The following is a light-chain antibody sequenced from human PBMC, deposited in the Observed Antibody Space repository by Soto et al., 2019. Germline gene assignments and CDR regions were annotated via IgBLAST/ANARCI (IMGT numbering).Light chain of an antibody. J-gene: IGKJ2*01. CDR2: KIS. Sequence: DIVMTQTPLSSPVTLGQPASISCRSSQSLRHSDGNTYLSWLQQRPGQPPRLLIYKISNRLSGVPDRFSGSAAGTDFTLKISRVEAEDVGVYYCMQGSQFPPYTFGQGTKLEIE. CDR3: MQGSQFPPYT. V-gene: IGKV2-24*01. CDR1: QSLRHSDGNTY.